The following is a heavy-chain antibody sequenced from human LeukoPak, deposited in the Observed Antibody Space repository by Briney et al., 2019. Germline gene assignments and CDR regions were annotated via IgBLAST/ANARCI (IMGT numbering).Heavy chain of an antibody. Sequence: ASVKVSCKASGGTFSSYAISWVRQAPGQGLEWMGGIIPILNTSNYAQNFQGRVTMTRDMSTSTVYMELSSLRSEDTAVYYCARGSRIYVWGSYRPGYNWFDPWDQGTLVTVSS. J-gene: IGHJ5*02. CDR2: IIPILNTS. D-gene: IGHD3-16*02. CDR3: ARGSRIYVWGSYRPGYNWFDP. CDR1: GGTFSSYA. V-gene: IGHV1-69*05.